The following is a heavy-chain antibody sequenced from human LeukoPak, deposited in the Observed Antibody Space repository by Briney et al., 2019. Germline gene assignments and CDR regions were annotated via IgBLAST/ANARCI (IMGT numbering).Heavy chain of an antibody. CDR2: ISGSGGST. V-gene: IGHV3-23*01. CDR3: AKRGAVGYCSGGSCYPPYYYYMDV. Sequence: GGSLRLSCAASGFTFSSYAMSWVRQAPGKGLEWVSAISGSGGSTYYADSVKGRFTISRDNSKNTLYLQMNSLRAEDTAVYYCAKRGAVGYCSGGSCYPPYYYYMDVWGKGTTVTVSS. D-gene: IGHD2-15*01. CDR1: GFTFSSYA. J-gene: IGHJ6*03.